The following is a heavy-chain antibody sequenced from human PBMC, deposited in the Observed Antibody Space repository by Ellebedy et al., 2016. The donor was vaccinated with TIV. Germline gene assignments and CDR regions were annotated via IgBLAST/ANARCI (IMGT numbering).Heavy chain of an antibody. D-gene: IGHD2-2*01. V-gene: IGHV3-23*01. Sequence: GESLKISCAASGFTFSSYAMSWVRQAPGKGLEWVSAISGSGGSTYYADSVKGRFTISRDNSKNTLYLQMNSLRAEDTAVYYCAKDCSSTSCYAGYGFDPWGQGTLVTVSS. CDR1: GFTFSSYA. CDR2: ISGSGGST. J-gene: IGHJ5*02. CDR3: AKDCSSTSCYAGYGFDP.